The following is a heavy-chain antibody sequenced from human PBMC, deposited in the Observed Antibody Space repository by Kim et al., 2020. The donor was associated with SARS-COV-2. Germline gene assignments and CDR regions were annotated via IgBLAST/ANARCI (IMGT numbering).Heavy chain of an antibody. CDR3: ARVPITHDFWSGYLRSDYGMDV. D-gene: IGHD3-3*01. Sequence: SETLSLTCTVSGGSISSYYWSWIRQPPGKGLEWIGYIYYSGSTNYNPSLKSRVTISVDTSKNQFSLKLSSVTAADTAVYYCARVPITHDFWSGYLRSDYGMDVWGQGTTVTVSS. CDR2: IYYSGST. CDR1: GGSISSYY. V-gene: IGHV4-59*13. J-gene: IGHJ6*02.